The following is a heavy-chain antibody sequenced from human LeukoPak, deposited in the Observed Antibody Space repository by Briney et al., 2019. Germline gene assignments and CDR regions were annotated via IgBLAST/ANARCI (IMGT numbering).Heavy chain of an antibody. CDR1: GYTFTGYY. V-gene: IGHV1-2*02. CDR2: INPNSGGT. J-gene: IGHJ4*02. D-gene: IGHD6-6*01. Sequence: ASVKVSCKASGYTFTGYYMHWVRQAPGQGLEWMGWINPNSGGTNYAQKFQGRVTMTRDTSISTAYMELSGLRSDDTAVYYCARGLSRGGGSSVPRYWGQGTLVTVSS. CDR3: ARGLSRGGGSSVPRY.